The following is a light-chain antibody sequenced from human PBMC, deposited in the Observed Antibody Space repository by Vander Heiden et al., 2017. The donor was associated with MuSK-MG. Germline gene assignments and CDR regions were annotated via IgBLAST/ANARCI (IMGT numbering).Light chain of an antibody. CDR2: DNI. V-gene: IGLV1-51*01. J-gene: IGLJ1*01. CDR3: ATWDNSLNACV. Sequence: QSVLTQPPSVSAAPGEKVIISCSGSSSNIGRKYVSWYQQLPGIAPKLLIYDNIERPSGIPDRFSGSKSGTSATLGITGLQTGDEADYFCATWDNSLNACVFGPGTKVTVL. CDR1: SSNIGRKY.